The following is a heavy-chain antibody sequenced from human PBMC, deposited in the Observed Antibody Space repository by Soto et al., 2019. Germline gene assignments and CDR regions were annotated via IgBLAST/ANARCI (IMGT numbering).Heavy chain of an antibody. CDR2: ISSSGITI. CDR3: ARGNHYFDN. V-gene: IGHV3-11*01. CDR1: GFSFSDYY. J-gene: IGHJ4*02. Sequence: QVQPVESGGGLVQPGGSLRLSCAASGFSFSDYYMTWIRQAPGKGLEWISSISSSGITIYYADSVKGRFTISRDNAKSSLYLQMNSLRAEDTAIYYCARGNHYFDNWGQGTLVTVSS.